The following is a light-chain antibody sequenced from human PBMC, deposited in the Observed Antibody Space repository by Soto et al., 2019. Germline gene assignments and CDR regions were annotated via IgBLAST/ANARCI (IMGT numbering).Light chain of an antibody. CDR2: AAS. CDR1: QGISSY. J-gene: IGKJ5*01. V-gene: IGKV1-8*01. Sequence: AIRMTQSPSSLSASTGDRVTITCRASQGISSYLAWYQQKPGKAPKLLIYAASTLQSGVPSRFSGSGSGTDFTLTLSCLQSEDFATYYCQQYYSYPPITYGQGTRREIK. CDR3: QQYYSYPPIT.